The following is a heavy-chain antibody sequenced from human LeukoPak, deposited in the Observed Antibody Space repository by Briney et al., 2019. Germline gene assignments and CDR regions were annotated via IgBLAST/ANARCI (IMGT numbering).Heavy chain of an antibody. CDR2: IYTSGST. J-gene: IGHJ6*03. Sequence: SQTLFLTCTVSGGSISSGSYYWSWIRQPAGKGLEWIGRIYTSGSTNYNPSLKSRVTISVDTSKNQFSLKLSSVTAADTAVYYCARVGYYGSGSPNYYYYMDVWGKGTTVTVSS. V-gene: IGHV4-61*02. D-gene: IGHD3-10*01. CDR1: GGSISSGSYY. CDR3: ARVGYYGSGSPNYYYYMDV.